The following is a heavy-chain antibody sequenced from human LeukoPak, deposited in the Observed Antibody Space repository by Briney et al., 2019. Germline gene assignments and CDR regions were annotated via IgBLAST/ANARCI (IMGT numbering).Heavy chain of an antibody. D-gene: IGHD1-26*01. CDR3: ARHAIYSGGYSYWFDP. CDR2: IYYSGYT. Sequence: SETLSLTCTVSGGSISSYYWSWIRQPPGKGLEWIAYIYYSGYTNYNPSLKSRASISVDTTKNLCSLRLSSVTAADTAVYYCARHAIYSGGYSYWFDPWGLGTLVTVSS. V-gene: IGHV4-59*08. J-gene: IGHJ5*02. CDR1: GGSISSYY.